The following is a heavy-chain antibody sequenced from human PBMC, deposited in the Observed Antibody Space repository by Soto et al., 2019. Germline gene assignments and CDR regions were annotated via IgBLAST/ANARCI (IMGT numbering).Heavy chain of an antibody. V-gene: IGHV2-70*04. D-gene: IGHD1-20*01. CDR3: ARMPLSLTETDEY. Sequence: SGPTLVNPTQTLTLTCTFSGFSLSTRGTRVSWIRQPPWKALEWLARIDWDDDKFYSTSLKTRLTISKDSSKNQVVLTMTNMDPVDTATYYCARMPLSLTETDEYWGQGTLVTVSS. CDR2: IDWDDDK. J-gene: IGHJ4*02. CDR1: GFSLSTRGTR.